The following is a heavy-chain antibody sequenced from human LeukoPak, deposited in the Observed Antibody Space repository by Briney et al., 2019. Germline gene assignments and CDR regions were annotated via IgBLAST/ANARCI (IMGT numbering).Heavy chain of an antibody. J-gene: IGHJ4*02. CDR1: GFTFSGYW. V-gene: IGHV3-74*01. CDR3: ARDRGYDILTN. CDR2: INSDGSST. D-gene: IGHD3-9*01. Sequence: GGSLRLSCAASGFTFSGYWMHWVRQAPGKGLVWVSRINSDGSSTSYADSVKGRFTISRDNAKNTLYLQMNSLRAEDTAVYYCARDRGYDILTNWGQGTLVTVSS.